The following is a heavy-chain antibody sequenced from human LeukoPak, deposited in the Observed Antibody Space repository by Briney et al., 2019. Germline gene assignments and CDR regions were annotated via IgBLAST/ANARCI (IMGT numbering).Heavy chain of an antibody. Sequence: GSSVKVSCKASGGTFSSYAISWVRQAPGQGLEWMGGIIPIFGTANYAQKFQGRVTITADESTSTAYMELSSLRSEDTAVYYCASTRITIFGVVRVFDYWGQGTLVTVSS. J-gene: IGHJ4*02. D-gene: IGHD3-3*01. CDR1: GGTFSSYA. CDR3: ASTRITIFGVVRVFDY. CDR2: IIPIFGTA. V-gene: IGHV1-69*01.